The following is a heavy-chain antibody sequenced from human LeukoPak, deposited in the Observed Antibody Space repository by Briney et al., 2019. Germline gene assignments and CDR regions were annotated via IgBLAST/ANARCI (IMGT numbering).Heavy chain of an antibody. CDR2: ISSSSYTI. CDR3: ARDPEDYFDY. CDR1: GFTFSKAW. J-gene: IGHJ4*02. Sequence: PGGSLRLSCAASGFTFSKAWMSWVRQAPGKGLEWVSYISSSSYTIYYADSVKGRFTISRDNAKNSLYLQMNSLRAEDTAVYYCARDPEDYFDYWGQGTLVTVSS. V-gene: IGHV3-48*01.